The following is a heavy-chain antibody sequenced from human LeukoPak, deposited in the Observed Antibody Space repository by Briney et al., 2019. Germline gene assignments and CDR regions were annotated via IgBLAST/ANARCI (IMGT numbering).Heavy chain of an antibody. D-gene: IGHD3-10*01. CDR2: IYPGDSDT. V-gene: IGHV5-51*01. CDR1: GYSFTSYW. J-gene: IGHJ4*02. CDR3: ARHISMVRGVILHFDY. Sequence: GESLQISCKGSGYSFTSYWIGWVRQLPGKGLEWMGIIYPGDSDTRYSPSFQGQVTISAEKSISTAYLQWSSLKASDTAMYYCARHISMVRGVILHFDYWGQGTLVTVSS.